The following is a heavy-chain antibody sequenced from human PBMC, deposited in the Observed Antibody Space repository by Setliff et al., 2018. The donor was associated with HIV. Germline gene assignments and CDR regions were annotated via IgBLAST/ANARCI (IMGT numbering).Heavy chain of an antibody. CDR1: GGSASNSRYY. D-gene: IGHD1-1*01. J-gene: IGHJ4*02. CDR2: IYYNEKT. Sequence: SETLSLTCTVSGGSASNSRYYWAWIRQPPGKGLEYIGSIYYNEKTYYSPSLKSRVTISVDTSKNQFSVKLSSVTAADTAVYYCARGASKELDYWGPGTLVTVSS. V-gene: IGHV4-39*07. CDR3: ARGASKELDY.